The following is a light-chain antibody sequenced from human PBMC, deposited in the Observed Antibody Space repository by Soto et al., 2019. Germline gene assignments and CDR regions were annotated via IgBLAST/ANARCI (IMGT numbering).Light chain of an antibody. CDR3: QQFNSYPQGYT. CDR2: DAS. Sequence: AIQLTQSPSSLSASVGDRVTITCRASQGISSALAWYQQKPGKAPKLLIYDASSLESGVPSRFSGSGSGTDFTLTISRLQPEDFATYYCQQFNSYPQGYTFGQGTKLEIK. CDR1: QGISSA. J-gene: IGKJ2*01. V-gene: IGKV1-13*02.